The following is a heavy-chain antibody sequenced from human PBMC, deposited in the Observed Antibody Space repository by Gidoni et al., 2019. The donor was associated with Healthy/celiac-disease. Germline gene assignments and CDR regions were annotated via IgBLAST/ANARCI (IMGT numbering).Heavy chain of an antibody. D-gene: IGHD6-19*01. Sequence: QVQLVQSGAVVKKPGASVKVSCKVSGYTLPELSIHGVRQAPVKGLEWMGGFDPEDGETIYAQKFQGRVTMTEDTSTDTAYMELSSLRSEDTAVYYCATVDPPDDGYSSGWYDLDYWGQGTLVTVSS. J-gene: IGHJ4*02. CDR3: ATVDPPDDGYSSGWYDLDY. CDR1: GYTLPELS. V-gene: IGHV1-24*01. CDR2: FDPEDGET.